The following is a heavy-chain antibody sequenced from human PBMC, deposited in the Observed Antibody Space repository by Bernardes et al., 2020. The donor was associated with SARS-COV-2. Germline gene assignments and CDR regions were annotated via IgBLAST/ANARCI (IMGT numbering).Heavy chain of an antibody. CDR2: FAPEDGET. D-gene: IGHD2-2*02. V-gene: IGHV1-24*01. J-gene: IGHJ5*02. CDR1: GYTLTELS. Sequence: ASVKVSCKVSGYTLTELSMHWVRQAPGKGLEWMGGFAPEDGETIYAQKFQGRVTMTEDTSTDTAYMELSSLRSEDTAVYYCAITSAYCSSTSCYNHWFDPWGQRTLGTVAS. CDR3: AITSAYCSSTSCYNHWFDP.